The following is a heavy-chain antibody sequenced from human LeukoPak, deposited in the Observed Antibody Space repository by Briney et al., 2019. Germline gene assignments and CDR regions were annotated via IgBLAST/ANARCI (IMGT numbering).Heavy chain of an antibody. Sequence: GGSLRLSCAASGFTFDDFAMHWVRPAPGRGRQWVSGISWNSGSIGYADSVKGLFIISRDNAKNSLYLQMNSLGAVDMALYYCAKDIKRAYQWLSPALDYWGQGTLVTVSS. CDR1: GFTFDDFA. D-gene: IGHD5-12*01. CDR2: ISWNSGSI. V-gene: IGHV3-9*03. J-gene: IGHJ4*02. CDR3: AKDIKRAYQWLSPALDY.